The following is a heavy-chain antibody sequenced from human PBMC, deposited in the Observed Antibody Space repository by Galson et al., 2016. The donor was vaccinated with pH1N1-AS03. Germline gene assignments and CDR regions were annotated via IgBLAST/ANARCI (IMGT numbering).Heavy chain of an antibody. CDR1: GYIFTDFY. V-gene: IGHV1-2*04. CDR3: ARDPRGPCSSATCATTYYFGMDV. CDR2: INPKNGVT. D-gene: IGHD1-26*01. J-gene: IGHJ6*02. Sequence: SVKVSCKASGYIFTDFYVHWVRQAPGQGLEWMGWINPKNGVTNYAQKFQAWVTMTGDTSISTAYMELHGLKSDDTAVYYCARDPRGPCSSATCATTYYFGMDVWGQGTTVIVSS.